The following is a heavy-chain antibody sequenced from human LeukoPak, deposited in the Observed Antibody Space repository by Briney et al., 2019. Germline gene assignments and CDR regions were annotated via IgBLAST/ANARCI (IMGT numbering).Heavy chain of an antibody. D-gene: IGHD2-2*01. CDR1: GFTFSSYA. CDR3: AKDLYCSSTSCYAPPGDY. Sequence: AGGSLRLSCAASGFTFSSYAMSWVRQAPGKGLEWVSAISGSGGSTYYADSVKGRFTISRDNSKNTLYLQMNSLRAEDTAVYYCAKDLYCSSTSCYAPPGDYWGQGTLVTVSS. J-gene: IGHJ4*02. CDR2: ISGSGGST. V-gene: IGHV3-23*01.